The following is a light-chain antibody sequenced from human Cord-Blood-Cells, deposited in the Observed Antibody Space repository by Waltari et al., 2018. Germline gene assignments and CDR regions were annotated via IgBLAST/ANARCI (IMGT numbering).Light chain of an antibody. Sequence: DIQMTQSPSSLSASVGDRVTITCRASQTISSYLNWYQQKPGKAPKLLIYAASSLQSRVPSRFSGSGSVTDFTLTISSLQPEDFATYYCQQSYSTPSITFGQGTRLEIK. J-gene: IGKJ5*01. V-gene: IGKV1-39*01. CDR3: QQSYSTPSIT. CDR1: QTISSY. CDR2: AAS.